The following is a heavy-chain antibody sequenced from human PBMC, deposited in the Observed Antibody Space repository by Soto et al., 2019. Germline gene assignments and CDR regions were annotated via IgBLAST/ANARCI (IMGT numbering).Heavy chain of an antibody. J-gene: IGHJ6*02. CDR1: GGTFSSSA. Sequence: QVQLVQSGAEMKEPGSSVKVSCKTSGGTFSSSAISWLRQAPGQGLEWMGGIIPLFRTPDYAQKFQGRVTFAANEYTSTPYMELSSLRSEDTAVYYCARDNDRLRLGGNYYYMLDVWGQGTTITVSS. CDR2: IIPLFRTP. CDR3: ARDNDRLRLGGNYYYMLDV. D-gene: IGHD5-12*01. V-gene: IGHV1-69*12.